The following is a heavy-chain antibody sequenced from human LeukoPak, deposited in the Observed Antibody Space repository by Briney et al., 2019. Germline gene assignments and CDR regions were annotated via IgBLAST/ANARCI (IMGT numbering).Heavy chain of an antibody. CDR3: ANLHCGSGSVSDF. V-gene: IGHV5-10-1*01. CDR2: IDPSDSYA. D-gene: IGHD3-10*01. J-gene: IGHJ4*02. Sequence: KGGESLKISCKGSGYNFISWVRQMPGKGLEWMGRIDPSDSYATYNPSFQGHVTISGDKSINTAYLQRSSLKASDTAMYYCANLHCGSGSVSDFWGQGTLVTVSS. CDR1: GYNF.